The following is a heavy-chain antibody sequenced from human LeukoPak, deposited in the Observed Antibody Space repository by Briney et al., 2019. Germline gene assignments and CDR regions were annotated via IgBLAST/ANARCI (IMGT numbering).Heavy chain of an antibody. CDR1: RFTFSSYW. V-gene: IGHV3-7*01. J-gene: IGHJ4*02. CDR2: IKHDGSEK. D-gene: IGHD3-22*01. CDR3: ARAHYDSSGYYYPFDH. Sequence: GGSLRLSCAASRFTFSSYWMSWVRQTPGKGLEWVANIKHDGSEKYYVDSVKGRFTISRDNAKNSLYLQMNSLRAGDTAVYYCARAHYDSSGYYYPFDHWGQGTLVTVSS.